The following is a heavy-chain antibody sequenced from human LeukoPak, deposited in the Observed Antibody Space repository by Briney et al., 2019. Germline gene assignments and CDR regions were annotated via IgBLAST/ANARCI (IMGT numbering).Heavy chain of an antibody. CDR1: GGTFSSYA. Sequence: GASVKVSCKASGGTFSSYAISWVRQAPGQGLEWMGGIIPIFGTANYAQKFQGRVTTTADKSTSTAYMELSSLRSEDTAVYYCARAGVNYGSGSYRVYYFDYWGQGTLVTVSS. D-gene: IGHD3-10*01. V-gene: IGHV1-69*06. CDR3: ARAGVNYGSGSYRVYYFDY. J-gene: IGHJ4*02. CDR2: IIPIFGTA.